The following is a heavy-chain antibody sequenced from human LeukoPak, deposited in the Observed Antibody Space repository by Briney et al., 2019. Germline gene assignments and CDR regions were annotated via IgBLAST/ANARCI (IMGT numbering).Heavy chain of an antibody. J-gene: IGHJ6*03. D-gene: IGHD1-14*01. Sequence: SETLSLTCAVYGGSFSGYYWSWIRQPPGKGLEWIGEINHSGSTNYNPSLKSRVTISVDTSKNQFSLKLSSVTAADTAVYYCARGKDEPNYYYYYMDVWGKGTTVTISS. CDR3: ARGKDEPNYYYYYMDV. V-gene: IGHV4-34*01. CDR2: INHSGST. CDR1: GGSFSGYY.